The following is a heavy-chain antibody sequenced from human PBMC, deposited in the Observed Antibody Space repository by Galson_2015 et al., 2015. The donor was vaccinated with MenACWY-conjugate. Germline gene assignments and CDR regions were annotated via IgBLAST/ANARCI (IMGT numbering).Heavy chain of an antibody. V-gene: IGHV3-13*04. Sequence: SLRLSCAASGFTFSNYDMHWVRQASGKGLEWVAGIGTTGATFYSGSGKGQFIISRENAKNSFYLQINSLTAGDTAVYFCASGYSYDAFDYWGQGTLVTVSS. CDR2: IGTTGAT. CDR1: GFTFSNYD. CDR3: ASGYSYDAFDY. D-gene: IGHD5-18*01. J-gene: IGHJ4*02.